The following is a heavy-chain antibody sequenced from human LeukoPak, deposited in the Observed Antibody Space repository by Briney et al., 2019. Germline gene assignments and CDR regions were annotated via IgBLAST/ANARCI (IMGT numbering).Heavy chain of an antibody. CDR1: GFIFSSYA. V-gene: IGHV3-23*01. CDR2: ISGSGGST. CDR3: AKDRPSYSGSYLRDY. D-gene: IGHD1-26*01. J-gene: IGHJ4*02. Sequence: PGGSLRLSCAASGFIFSSYAMSWVRQAPGKGLEWVSAISGSGGSTYYADSVKGRFTISRDNSKNTLYLQMNSLRAEDTAVYYCAKDRPSYSGSYLRDYWGQGTLVTVSS.